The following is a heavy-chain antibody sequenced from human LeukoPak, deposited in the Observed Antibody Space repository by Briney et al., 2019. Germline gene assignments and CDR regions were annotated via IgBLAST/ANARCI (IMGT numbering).Heavy chain of an antibody. V-gene: IGHV4-59*08. Sequence: SQTLSLTCTVSGDSISRYYWSWIRQPPGKGHEWLRHLFDDGRTDYNPSLKSRDTISRHTSTNRFSLKLTSVIAADTAVYYCARYYYISGSEYPPNFHYYYMDVWGRGTTVTVSS. D-gene: IGHD3-10*01. CDR3: ARYYYISGSEYPPNFHYYYMDV. J-gene: IGHJ6*03. CDR2: LFDDGRT. CDR1: GDSISRYY.